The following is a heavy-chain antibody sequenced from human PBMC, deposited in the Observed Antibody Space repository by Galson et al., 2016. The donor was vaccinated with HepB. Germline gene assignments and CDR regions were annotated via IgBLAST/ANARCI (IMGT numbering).Heavy chain of an antibody. CDR1: GGSIDSTNYY. J-gene: IGHJ4*02. CDR2: MHDSGYT. CDR3: ARLDRRSPPFDY. Sequence: ETLSLTCTVSGGSIDSTNYYWGWIRQPPGKGLEWIGSMHDSGYTYYNPSLKSRVTISVDTSKNQFSLKMTSVTAADTAVYYCARLDRRSPPFDYWGQGTLVTVSS. V-gene: IGHV4-39*01. D-gene: IGHD1-14*01.